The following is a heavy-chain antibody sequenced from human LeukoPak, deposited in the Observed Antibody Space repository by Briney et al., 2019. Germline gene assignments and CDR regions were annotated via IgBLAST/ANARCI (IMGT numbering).Heavy chain of an antibody. V-gene: IGHV1-69*13. CDR1: GYTFTSYD. J-gene: IGHJ4*02. Sequence: ASVTVSCKASGYTFTSYDINWVRQATGQGLEWMGGIIPIFGTANYAQKFQGRVTITADESTSTAYMELSSLRSEDTAVYYCAIEVDTAMVKEYVYWGQGTLVTVSS. CDR3: AIEVDTAMVKEYVY. CDR2: IIPIFGTA. D-gene: IGHD5-18*01.